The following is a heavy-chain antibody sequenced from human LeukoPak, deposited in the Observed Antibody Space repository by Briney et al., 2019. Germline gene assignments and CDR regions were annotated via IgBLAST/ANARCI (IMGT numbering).Heavy chain of an antibody. CDR2: INSGGST. J-gene: IGHJ5*02. CDR1: GFTVSSNY. V-gene: IGHV3-66*04. CDR3: TRRSGIAAPGMDWFDP. D-gene: IGHD6-13*01. Sequence: GGSLRLSCAASGFTVSSNYMSRVRQAPGKGLEWVSVINSGGSTYYAHSVKGRFTISRDNSKNTLYLQMNSLRAEDTAVYYCTRRSGIAAPGMDWFDPWGQGTLVTVSS.